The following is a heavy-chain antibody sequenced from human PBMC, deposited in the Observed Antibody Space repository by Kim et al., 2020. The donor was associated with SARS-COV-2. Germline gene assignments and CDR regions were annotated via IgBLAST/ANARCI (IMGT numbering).Heavy chain of an antibody. V-gene: IGHV4-59*08. CDR2: IYDSGTT. J-gene: IGHJ4*02. Sequence: SETLSLTCSVSGGSVSNYFWSWIRQPPGQGLEWIANIYDSGTTNYNPSLKSRVTISVDKSKNQQLSLKLSSVSAADTAVYYCARQARSNGWAFDYWGQGTLVTVSS. CDR3: ARQARSNGWAFDY. CDR1: GGSVSNYF. D-gene: IGHD6-19*01.